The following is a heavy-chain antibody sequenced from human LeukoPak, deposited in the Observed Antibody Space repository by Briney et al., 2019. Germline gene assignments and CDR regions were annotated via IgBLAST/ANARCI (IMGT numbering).Heavy chain of an antibody. Sequence: ASVKVSCKASGYTFTSYDINWVRQATGQGLEWMGWMNPNSGNTGYAQKFQGRVTITRNTSISTAYMELSSLRSEDTAVYYCARVVRVSGYSYGYGLGYWGQGTLVTVSS. J-gene: IGHJ4*02. CDR1: GYTFTSYD. CDR2: MNPNSGNT. CDR3: ARVVRVSGYSYGYGLGY. D-gene: IGHD5-18*01. V-gene: IGHV1-8*03.